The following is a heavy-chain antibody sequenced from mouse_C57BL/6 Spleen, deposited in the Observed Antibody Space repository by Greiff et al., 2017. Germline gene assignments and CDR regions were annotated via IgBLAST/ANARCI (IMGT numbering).Heavy chain of an antibody. CDR3: ASSTGTTSYFDV. CDR1: GYTFTSYW. CDR2: IDPSDSYT. D-gene: IGHD4-1*02. V-gene: IGHV1-59*01. Sequence: QVQLQQPGAELVRPGTSVKLSCKASGYTFTSYWMHWVKQRPGQGLEWIGVIDPSDSYTNYNQKFKGKATLTVDTSSSTAYMQLSSLTSEYSAVYYCASSTGTTSYFDVWGQGTTLTVSS. J-gene: IGHJ2*01.